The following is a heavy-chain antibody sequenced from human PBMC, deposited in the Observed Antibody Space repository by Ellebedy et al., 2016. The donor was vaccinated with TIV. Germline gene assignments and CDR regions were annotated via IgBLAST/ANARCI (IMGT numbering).Heavy chain of an antibody. CDR2: IHPGDSET. CDR1: GYTFTSYW. CDR3: ARLGYGGFEDY. J-gene: IGHJ4*02. V-gene: IGHV5-51*01. D-gene: IGHD5-12*01. Sequence: GESLKISCKASGYTFTSYWIAWLRQMPGKGLEWMGNIHPGDSETRYSPAFQGQVTVPADKSISTAYLQWSSLRASDSAMYYCARLGYGGFEDYWGQGTLVTVSS.